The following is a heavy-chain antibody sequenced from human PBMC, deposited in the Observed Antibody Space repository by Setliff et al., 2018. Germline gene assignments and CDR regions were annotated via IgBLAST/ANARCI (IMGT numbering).Heavy chain of an antibody. CDR2: ISASGGDT. D-gene: IGHD6-6*01. Sequence: PGGSLRLSCAASGFTFSRYWMSWVRQAPEKGLEWVSSISASGGDTYYADSVKGRFTISRDNSKNTLYLQMNGLRAEDSAVYYCATRSSYFDYWGQGTLVTVSS. CDR1: GFTFSRYW. J-gene: IGHJ4*02. V-gene: IGHV3-23*01. CDR3: ATRSSYFDY.